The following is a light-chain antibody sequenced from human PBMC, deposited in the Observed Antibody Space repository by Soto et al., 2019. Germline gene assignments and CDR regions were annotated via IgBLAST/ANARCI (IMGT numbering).Light chain of an antibody. CDR3: VLYMGSGISV. J-gene: IGLJ3*02. CDR2: STN. V-gene: IGLV8-61*01. CDR1: SGSVSTSYY. Sequence: QTVVTQEPSFSVSPGGTVTVTCGLSSGSVSTSYYPSWYQQTPGQAPRTLIYSTNTRSSGVPDRFSGSILGNRAALTITGAQADDESDYYCVLYMGSGISVSGGGTKVTVL.